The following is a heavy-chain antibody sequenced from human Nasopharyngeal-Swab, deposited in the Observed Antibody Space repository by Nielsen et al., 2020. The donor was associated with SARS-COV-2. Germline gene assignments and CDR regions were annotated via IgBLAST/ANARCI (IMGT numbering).Heavy chain of an antibody. Sequence: LSLTCAASGFSFSTYWMTWVRPAPGRGVEWVANIKQDGSEKYYVDSVKGRFTVSRDNPKNLLYLQVNSLRAEDTAVYYCARQGVFVPAYFHQYYMDVWGKGTTVTVSS. CDR2: IKQDGSEK. J-gene: IGHJ6*03. CDR1: GFSFSTYW. D-gene: IGHD3-16*02. CDR3: ARQGVFVPAYFHQYYMDV. V-gene: IGHV3-7*03.